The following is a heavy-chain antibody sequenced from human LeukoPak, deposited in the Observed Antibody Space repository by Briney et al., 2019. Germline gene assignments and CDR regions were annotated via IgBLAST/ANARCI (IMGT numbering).Heavy chain of an antibody. CDR1: GGSISSSSYY. CDR3: ARDQYEVGTTDY. V-gene: IGHV4-39*01. Sequence: SETLSLTCTVSGGSISSSSYYWGWIRQPPGKGLEWIGSIYYSGSTYYNPSLKSRVTISVDTSKNQFSLKLSSVTAADTAVYYCARDQYEVGTTDYWGQGTLVTVSS. CDR2: IYYSGST. D-gene: IGHD5-12*01. J-gene: IGHJ4*02.